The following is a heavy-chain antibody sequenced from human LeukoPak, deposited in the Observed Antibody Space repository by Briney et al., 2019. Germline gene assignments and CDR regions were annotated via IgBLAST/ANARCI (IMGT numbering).Heavy chain of an antibody. CDR2: IRSKAYGGTT. D-gene: IGHD3-22*01. V-gene: IGHV3-49*04. CDR1: GFTFGDYA. J-gene: IGHJ4*02. CDR3: TRSKAYYYDSSGYSGY. Sequence: GGPLRLSCTASGFTFGDYAMSWVRQAPGKGLEWVGFIRSKAYGGTTEYAASVKGRFTISRDDSKSIAYLQMNSLKTEDTAVYYCTRSKAYYYDSSGYSGYWGQGTLVTVSS.